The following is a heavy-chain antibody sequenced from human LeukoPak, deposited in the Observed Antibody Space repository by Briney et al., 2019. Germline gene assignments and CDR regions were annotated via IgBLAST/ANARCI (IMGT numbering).Heavy chain of an antibody. CDR2: ISSSSSYI. Sequence: PGGSLRLSCAASGFTFSSYSMNWVRQAPGKGLEWVSSISSSSSYIYYADSVKGRFTISRDNAKNSLYLQMNSLGAEDTAVYYCARVGNVDTATYAFDIWGQGTMVTVSS. J-gene: IGHJ3*02. CDR3: ARVGNVDTATYAFDI. V-gene: IGHV3-21*01. D-gene: IGHD5-18*01. CDR1: GFTFSSYS.